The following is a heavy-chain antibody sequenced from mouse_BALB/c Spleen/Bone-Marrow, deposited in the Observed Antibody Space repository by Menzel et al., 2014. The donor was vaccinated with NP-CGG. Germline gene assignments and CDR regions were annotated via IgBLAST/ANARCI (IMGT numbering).Heavy chain of an antibody. CDR3: TRGVNWDDFDS. J-gene: IGHJ2*01. V-gene: IGHV5-17*02. Sequence: EVMLVESGGGLVQPGGSRKLSCAASGFTFSSFGMHWVRQAPEKGLEWVAYISSGSSTIFYADTVKGRFTVSRDNPKNPLFLQMTRLRSEDTAMYFCTRGVNWDDFDSWGQGSTLTVSS. D-gene: IGHD4-1*01. CDR2: ISSGSSTI. CDR1: GFTFSSFG.